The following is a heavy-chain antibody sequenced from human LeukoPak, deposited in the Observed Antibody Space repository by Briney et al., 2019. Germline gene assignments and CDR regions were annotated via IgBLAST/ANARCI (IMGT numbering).Heavy chain of an antibody. J-gene: IGHJ4*02. CDR1: GFTFDDYA. CDR3: AKDSLGPVVVAATPLDY. CDR2: ISGDGGST. Sequence: PGGSLRLSCAASGFTFDDYAMHWVRQAPGKGLEWVSLISGDGGSTYYADSVKGRFTISRDNSKNSLYLQMSSLRTEDTALYYCAKDSLGPVVVAATPLDYWGQGTLVTVSS. V-gene: IGHV3-43*02. D-gene: IGHD2-15*01.